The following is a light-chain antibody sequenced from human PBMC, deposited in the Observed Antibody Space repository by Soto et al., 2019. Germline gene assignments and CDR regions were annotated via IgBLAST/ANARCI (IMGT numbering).Light chain of an antibody. J-gene: IGLJ1*01. CDR3: SSYTSSSTQV. CDR1: SSDVGGYNY. CDR2: EVS. Sequence: QSALTQPASVSGSPGQSITISCTGTSSDVGGYNYVSWYQQHPGKAPKPMIYEVSNRPSGVSNRFSGSKSGNTASLTISGLQAEDEADYYCSSYTSSSTQVFGTGTKLTVL. V-gene: IGLV2-14*01.